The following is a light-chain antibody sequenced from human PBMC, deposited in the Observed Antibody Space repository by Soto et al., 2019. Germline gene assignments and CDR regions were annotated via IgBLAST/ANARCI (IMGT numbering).Light chain of an antibody. CDR1: SSNIGSGT. V-gene: IGLV1-44*01. Sequence: QSVLTQPPSVSGTPGQRVTISCSGSSSNIGSGTVNWYQQLPGTAPKLLIYNNNQWPSGVPDRFSGSKSGTSGSLAISGRQSEDEADYYCASWDDSLGGLYVFGTGTKLTVL. CDR2: NNN. CDR3: ASWDDSLGGLYV. J-gene: IGLJ1*01.